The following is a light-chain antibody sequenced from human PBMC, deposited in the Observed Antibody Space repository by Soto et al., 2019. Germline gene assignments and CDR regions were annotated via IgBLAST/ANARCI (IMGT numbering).Light chain of an antibody. CDR3: QQYGSSPRT. Sequence: EIVLTQSPGTLSLSPGERATLSCRASQSVSSSYLAWYQQKPGQAPRLLIYGASTRATGIPYGFSGSGSGTDFTLTSSRLEPEDFAVYYCQQYGSSPRTFGQGTKLEIK. CDR1: QSVSSSY. J-gene: IGKJ2*01. CDR2: GAS. V-gene: IGKV3-20*01.